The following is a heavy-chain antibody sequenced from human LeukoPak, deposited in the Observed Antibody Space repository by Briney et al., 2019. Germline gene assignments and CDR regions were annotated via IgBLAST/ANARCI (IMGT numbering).Heavy chain of an antibody. Sequence: PGASVKVSCKASGYTFTSYGISWVRQAPGQGLEWMGWISAYNGNTNYAQKVQDRVTMTTDRSTSTAYMELRSLRSDDTAVYYCARDSEEDWLTHNYYYYMDVWGKGTTVTVSS. J-gene: IGHJ6*03. CDR2: ISAYNGNT. D-gene: IGHD6-19*01. CDR3: ARDSEEDWLTHNYYYYMDV. V-gene: IGHV1-18*01. CDR1: GYTFTSYG.